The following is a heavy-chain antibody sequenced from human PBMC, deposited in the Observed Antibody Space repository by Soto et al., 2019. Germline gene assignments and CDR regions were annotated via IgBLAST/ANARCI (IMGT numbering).Heavy chain of an antibody. CDR2: INAGNGNT. Sequence: QVQLVQSGAEVKKPGASVKVSCKASGYTFTSYAMHWVRQAPGQRLEWMGWINAGNGNTKYSQKFQGRVTITRDTSASTADMELSSLRSEDTAVYYCARLKGYCSGGSCYFAHDYWGQGTLVTVSS. J-gene: IGHJ4*02. V-gene: IGHV1-3*01. CDR1: GYTFTSYA. CDR3: ARLKGYCSGGSCYFAHDY. D-gene: IGHD2-15*01.